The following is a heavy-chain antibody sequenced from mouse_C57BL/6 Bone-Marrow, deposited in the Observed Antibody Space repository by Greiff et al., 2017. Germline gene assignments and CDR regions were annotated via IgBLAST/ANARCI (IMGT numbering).Heavy chain of an antibody. CDR2: ISSGGSYT. CDR3: ARHPSYYSNYEAMDY. Sequence: EVKLLESGGDLVKPGGSLKLSCAASGFTFSSYGMSWVRQTPDKRLEWVATISSGGSYTYYPDSVKGRFTISRDTAKNTLYLQMSSLKSEDTAMYYCARHPSYYSNYEAMDYWGQGTSVTVSS. J-gene: IGHJ4*01. D-gene: IGHD2-5*01. V-gene: IGHV5-6*01. CDR1: GFTFSSYG.